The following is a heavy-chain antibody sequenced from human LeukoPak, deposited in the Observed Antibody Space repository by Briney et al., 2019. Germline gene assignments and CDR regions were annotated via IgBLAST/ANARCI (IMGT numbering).Heavy chain of an antibody. CDR3: ARDLPYMGFDY. J-gene: IGHJ4*02. V-gene: IGHV1-69*04. CDR2: IIPILGIA. CDR1: GGTFSSYA. D-gene: IGHD2-2*02. Sequence: SVKVSCKASGGTFSSYAISWVRQAPGQGLEWMGRIIPILGIANYAQKFQGRVTITADKSTSTAYMELSSLRSEDTAVYYCARDLPYMGFDYWGQGTLVTVSS.